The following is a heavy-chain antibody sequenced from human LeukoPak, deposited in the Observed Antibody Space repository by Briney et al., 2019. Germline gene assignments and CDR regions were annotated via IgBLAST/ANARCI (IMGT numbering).Heavy chain of an antibody. Sequence: SETLSLTCTVSGDSISSSSYYWGWIRQPPGKGLEWIGSIYYSGSTNYNPSLKSRVTISVDTSKNQFSLKLSSVTAADTAVYYCARGEAAAGPAWGQGTLVTVSS. CDR2: IYYSGST. CDR3: ARGEAAAGPA. D-gene: IGHD6-13*01. V-gene: IGHV4-39*07. CDR1: GDSISSSSYY. J-gene: IGHJ4*02.